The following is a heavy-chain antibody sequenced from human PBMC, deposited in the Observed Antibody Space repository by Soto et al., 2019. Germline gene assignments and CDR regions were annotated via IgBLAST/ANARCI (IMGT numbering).Heavy chain of an antibody. CDR2: INPSGST. J-gene: IGHJ5*02. D-gene: IGHD3-3*01. CDR1: GGSFSGYY. Sequence: PETLSLTCAVYGGSFSGYYRSWIRQPPGKGQEWIREINPSGSTNYNPSLTSRVTMSVDTSKNQFSLKLSSVTAADTAVYYCAREAKRTITIFGVVNRGSNWFDPWGQGTLVTVSS. V-gene: IGHV4-34*01. CDR3: AREAKRTITIFGVVNRGSNWFDP.